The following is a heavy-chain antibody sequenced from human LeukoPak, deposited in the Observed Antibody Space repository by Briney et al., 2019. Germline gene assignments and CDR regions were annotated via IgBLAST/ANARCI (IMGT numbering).Heavy chain of an antibody. Sequence: PGGSLRLSCAASGFTFSSHSMNWVRQVPGKGLEWISYITSISSRIHYADSVKGRFTISRDNAKNSLYLQMDSLRVEDTAVYYCTRDPHALDFWGQGTRVTVSS. V-gene: IGHV3-48*01. D-gene: IGHD3-9*01. CDR1: GFTFSSHS. CDR2: ITSISSRI. J-gene: IGHJ1*01. CDR3: TRDPHALDF.